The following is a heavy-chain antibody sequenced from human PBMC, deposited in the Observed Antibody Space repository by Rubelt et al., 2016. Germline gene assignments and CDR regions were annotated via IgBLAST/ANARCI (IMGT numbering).Heavy chain of an antibody. D-gene: IGHD6-13*01. CDR1: GGSFSGYY. CDR3: ARGRRGSSSWLGRDYYGMDV. CDR2: IIHSGST. Sequence: QVQLQQWGAGLLKPSETLSLTCAVYGGSFSGYYWSWIRPPPGKGLEGIGEIIHSGSTNYNPSLKSRVTISVDTSKHQCSLKLSSVTAADTAVYYCARGRRGSSSWLGRDYYGMDVWGQGTTVTVSS. V-gene: IGHV4-34*01. J-gene: IGHJ6*02.